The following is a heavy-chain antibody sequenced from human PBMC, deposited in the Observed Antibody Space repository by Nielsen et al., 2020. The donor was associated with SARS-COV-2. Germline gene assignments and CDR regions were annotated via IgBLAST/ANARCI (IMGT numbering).Heavy chain of an antibody. V-gene: IGHV1-46*01. Sequence: ASVKVSCKASGYTFTSYYMHWVRQAPGQGLEWMGIINPSGGSTSYAQKFQGRVTITRDTSASTAYMELSSLRSEDTAVYYCATLGLRLGGYWGQGTLVTVSS. J-gene: IGHJ4*02. CDR1: GYTFTSYY. CDR2: INPSGGST. D-gene: IGHD5-12*01. CDR3: ATLGLRLGGY.